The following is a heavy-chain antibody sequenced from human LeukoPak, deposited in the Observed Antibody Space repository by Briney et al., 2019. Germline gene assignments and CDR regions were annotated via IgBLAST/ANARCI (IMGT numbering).Heavy chain of an antibody. CDR3: ARVGGRYSPLGY. Sequence: GGPLRLSCAASGFTFSSYWMSWFRQAPGKGLEWVANIKQDGSEKYYVDSVKGRFTISRDNDKNSLFLQMTSLRAEDTAVYYCARVGGRYSPLGYWGQGTLVTVSS. V-gene: IGHV3-7*01. CDR1: GFTFSSYW. J-gene: IGHJ4*02. D-gene: IGHD3-16*02. CDR2: IKQDGSEK.